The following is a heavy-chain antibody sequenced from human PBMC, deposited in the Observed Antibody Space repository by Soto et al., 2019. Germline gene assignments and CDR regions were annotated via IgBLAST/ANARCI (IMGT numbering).Heavy chain of an antibody. V-gene: IGHV3-23*01. J-gene: IGHJ4*02. Sequence: EVQLLESGGGLVQPGGSLRLSCAASGFIFNTYAMAWVRQAPGKGLEWVSALDGTSVPTFYADSVKGRFTISRDNSKDTLYLQMNSLRAEDSAVYYCAKQGASVPGAGWPWIFDYWGQGTLVTVAS. CDR2: LDGTSVPT. CDR3: AKQGASVPGAGWPWIFDY. D-gene: IGHD1-1*01. CDR1: GFIFNTYA.